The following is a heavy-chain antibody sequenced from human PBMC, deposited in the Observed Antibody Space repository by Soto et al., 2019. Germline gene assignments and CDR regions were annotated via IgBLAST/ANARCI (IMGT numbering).Heavy chain of an antibody. Sequence: QVQLQESGPGLVKPSQTLSLTCTVSGGSISSGGYYWSWIRQHPGKGLEWIGYIYYSGSTYYNPSLKSRFTISVDQSKNQCSLKLSSVTAADTAVYYCAVGVGDYGDNWFDPWGQGTLVTVSS. D-gene: IGHD4-17*01. J-gene: IGHJ5*02. CDR3: AVGVGDYGDNWFDP. CDR1: GGSISSGGYY. CDR2: IYYSGST. V-gene: IGHV4-31*03.